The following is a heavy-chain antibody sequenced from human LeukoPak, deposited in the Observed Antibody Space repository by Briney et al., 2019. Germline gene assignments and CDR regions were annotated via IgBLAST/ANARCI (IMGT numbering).Heavy chain of an antibody. J-gene: IGHJ3*01. CDR1: GGSISSYY. V-gene: IGHV4-59*01. CDR2: IYYSGST. CDR3: ARVQRSRRGYSYGYAFDF. D-gene: IGHD5-18*01. Sequence: PSETLSLTCTVSGGSISSYYWSWIRQPPGKGLEWIGYIYYSGSTNYSPSLKSRVTISVDTSKNQFSLKLSSVTAADTAVYYCARVQRSRRGYSYGYAFDFWGQGTMVTVSS.